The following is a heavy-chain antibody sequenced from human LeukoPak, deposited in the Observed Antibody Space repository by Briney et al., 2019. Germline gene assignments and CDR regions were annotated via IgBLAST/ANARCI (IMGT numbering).Heavy chain of an antibody. CDR3: ARENTGSYREFDY. CDR1: GGSISSYY. Sequence: PSETLSLTCTVSGGSISSYYWSWIRQPAGKGREGIGRIYSGGSTNYNPSLKSRVTMSVDSSNNQFSLKLSSVTAADTAVFYCARENTGSYREFDYWGQGTLVTVSS. CDR2: IYSGGST. V-gene: IGHV4-4*07. J-gene: IGHJ4*02. D-gene: IGHD1-26*01.